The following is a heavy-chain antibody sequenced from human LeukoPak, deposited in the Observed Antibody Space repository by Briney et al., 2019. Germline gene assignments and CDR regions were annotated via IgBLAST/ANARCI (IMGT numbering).Heavy chain of an antibody. D-gene: IGHD4-23*01. CDR2: ISGSGGST. Sequence: PGGSLRLSCAASGFTFSSYAMSWVRQAPGKGLEWVSAISGSGGSTYYADSVKGRFTISRDNAKNSLYLQMNSLRAEDTAVYFCVRAIGSNTLWGQGTLVTVSS. CDR1: GFTFSSYA. J-gene: IGHJ4*02. V-gene: IGHV3-23*01. CDR3: VRAIGSNTL.